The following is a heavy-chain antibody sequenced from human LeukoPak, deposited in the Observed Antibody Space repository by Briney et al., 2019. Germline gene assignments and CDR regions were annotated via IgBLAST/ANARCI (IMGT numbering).Heavy chain of an antibody. V-gene: IGHV3-7*03. D-gene: IGHD3-22*01. CDR1: GFAFSDYW. Sequence: PGGSLRLSCAASGFAFSDYWMTWVRQAPGKGLEWVANIKQDGSEKYPVDSVKGRFTISRDNAKGSLYLQMNSMRAEDTAVYYCVRAPYYSGIEHYFDHWGQGILVTVSS. CDR3: VRAPYYSGIEHYFDH. J-gene: IGHJ4*02. CDR2: IKQDGSEK.